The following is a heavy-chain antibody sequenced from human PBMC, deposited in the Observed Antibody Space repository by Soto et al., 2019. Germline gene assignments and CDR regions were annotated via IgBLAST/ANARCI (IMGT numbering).Heavy chain of an antibody. CDR3: ARLITIFGVVMSQNYGMDV. V-gene: IGHV1-8*01. Sequence: ASVKVSCKASGYTFTSCDINWVRQATGQGLEWMGWMNPNSGNTGYAQKFQGRVTMTRNTSISTAYMELSSLRSEDTAVYYCARLITIFGVVMSQNYGMDVSGQGTTVTVSS. CDR1: GYTFTSCD. J-gene: IGHJ6*02. D-gene: IGHD3-3*01. CDR2: MNPNSGNT.